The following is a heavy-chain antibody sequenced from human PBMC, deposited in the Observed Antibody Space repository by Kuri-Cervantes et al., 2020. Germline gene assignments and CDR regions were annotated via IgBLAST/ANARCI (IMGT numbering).Heavy chain of an antibody. J-gene: IGHJ5*02. CDR3: ARDIGEVAARPLNWFDP. D-gene: IGHD6-6*01. CDR1: DDSISRYY. Sequence: SETLSLTCTVSDDSISRYYWSWIRQPAGKGLEWIGRIYISENTNYNPSLKSRVTISVDKSKNQFSLKLSSVTAADTAVYYCARDIGEVAARPLNWFDPWGQGTLVTVSS. CDR2: IYISENT. V-gene: IGHV4-4*07.